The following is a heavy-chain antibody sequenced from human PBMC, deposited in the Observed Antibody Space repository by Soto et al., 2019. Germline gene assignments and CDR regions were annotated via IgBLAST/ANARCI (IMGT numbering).Heavy chain of an antibody. D-gene: IGHD2-2*01. J-gene: IGHJ3*02. V-gene: IGHV1-46*03. CDR1: GYTFTSYY. CDR2: INPSGGST. Sequence: VASVKVSCKASGYTFTSYYIHWVRQAPGQGLEWMGMINPSGGSTSYTQRFQGRVTMTRETSTNTVYMELGSLTSEDTAVYYCARDCGSTSCYRKDAFDIWGQGTMVTVS. CDR3: ARDCGSTSCYRKDAFDI.